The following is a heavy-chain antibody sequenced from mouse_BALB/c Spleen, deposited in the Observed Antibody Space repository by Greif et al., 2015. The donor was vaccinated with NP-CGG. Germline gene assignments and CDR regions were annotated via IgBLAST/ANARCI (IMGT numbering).Heavy chain of an antibody. CDR2: INPYNGAT. Sequence: VHVKQSGPELVKPGASVKISCKASGYSFTGYYMHWVKQSHVKSLEWIGRINPYNGATSYNQNFKDKASLTVDKSSSTAYMELHSLTSEDSAVYYCAKKGDGNSLMDYWGQGTSVTVSS. CDR1: GYSFTGYY. J-gene: IGHJ4*01. D-gene: IGHD2-1*01. V-gene: IGHV1-31*01. CDR3: AKKGDGNSLMDY.